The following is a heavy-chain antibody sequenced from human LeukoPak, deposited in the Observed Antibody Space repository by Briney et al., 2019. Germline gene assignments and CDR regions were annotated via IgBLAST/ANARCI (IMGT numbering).Heavy chain of an antibody. V-gene: IGHV3-30*18. CDR3: AKNDISGYYADF. Sequence: PGGSLSLSCAASGFYFYTYGMHWVRQAPGEGLEWVTAISKDGADRYYADSVKGRFTISRDNSKNTVYLQMNSLRPEDTAVYYCAKNDISGYYADFWGQGTLVIVSS. D-gene: IGHD3-22*01. CDR1: GFYFYTYG. J-gene: IGHJ4*02. CDR2: ISKDGADR.